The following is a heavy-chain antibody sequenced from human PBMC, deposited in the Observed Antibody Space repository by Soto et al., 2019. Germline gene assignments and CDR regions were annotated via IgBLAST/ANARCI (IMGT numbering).Heavy chain of an antibody. CDR1: GGAISSGGYS. CDR3: ARGPYQLLWAFDP. V-gene: IGHV4-30-2*01. J-gene: IGHJ5*02. CDR2: IYHSGST. D-gene: IGHD2-2*01. Sequence: QLQLQESGSGLVKPSQTLSLTCGVSGGAISSGGYSWSWIRQPPGKGLEWIGYIYHSGSTVYNPSLTGRVTLSVDGSKHQFSLRLSSVTAADTAVYYCARGPYQLLWAFDPWGQGTLVTVS.